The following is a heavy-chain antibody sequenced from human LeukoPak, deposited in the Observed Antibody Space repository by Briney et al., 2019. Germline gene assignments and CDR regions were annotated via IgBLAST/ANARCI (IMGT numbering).Heavy chain of an antibody. J-gene: IGHJ4*02. CDR3: ARAEASGYNYGPFDD. D-gene: IGHD5-18*01. Sequence: GSLRLSCTTSGFAFTGYGLNWVRQAPGKGLEWISSMSGNAVDAYYADSVKGRFTISRDTSKDTLYLQMNSLRDEDTALYYCARAEASGYNYGPFDDWGQGTLVTVSS. CDR2: MSGNAVDA. V-gene: IGHV3-23*01. CDR1: GFAFTGYG.